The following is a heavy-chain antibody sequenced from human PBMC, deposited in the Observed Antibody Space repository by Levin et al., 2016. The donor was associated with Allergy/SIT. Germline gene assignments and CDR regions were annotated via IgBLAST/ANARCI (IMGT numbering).Heavy chain of an antibody. D-gene: IGHD3-22*01. Sequence: WIRQPPGKGLEYVSAISSNGGSTYYADSVKGRFTISRDNSKNTLYLQMSSLRAEDTAVYYCVKETYYYDSSGYFEDYWGQGTLVTVSS. V-gene: IGHV3-64D*06. J-gene: IGHJ4*02. CDR3: VKETYYYDSSGYFEDY. CDR2: ISSNGGST.